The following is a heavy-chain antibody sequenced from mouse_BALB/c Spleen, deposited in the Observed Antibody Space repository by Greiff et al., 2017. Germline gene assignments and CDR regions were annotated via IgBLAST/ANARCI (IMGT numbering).Heavy chain of an antibody. CDR3: ARNSYYDYGAWFAY. CDR1: GFSLTSYG. J-gene: IGHJ3*01. CDR2: IWSGGST. V-gene: IGHV2-4-1*01. D-gene: IGHD2-4*01. Sequence: VQLQQSGPGLVQPSQSLSITCTVSGFSLTSYGVHWVRQSPGKGLEWLGVIWSGGSTDYNAAFISRLSISKDNSKSQVFFKMNSLQADDTAIYYCARNSYYDYGAWFAYWGQGTLVTVSA.